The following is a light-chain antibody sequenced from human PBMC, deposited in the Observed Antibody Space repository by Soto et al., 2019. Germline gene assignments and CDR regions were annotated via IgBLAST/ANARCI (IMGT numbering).Light chain of an antibody. CDR1: QSVSSN. J-gene: IGKJ1*01. V-gene: IGKV3-15*01. CDR3: QQYNNWPGT. CDR2: GAS. Sequence: EIVMTQSPATLSVSPGERATLSCRASQSVSSNLAWYQQKPGQAPRLLIYGASTRVTGIPARFSGGGSGTEFTLTISSLQSEDFALYYCQQYNNWPGTFGQGTKVEIK.